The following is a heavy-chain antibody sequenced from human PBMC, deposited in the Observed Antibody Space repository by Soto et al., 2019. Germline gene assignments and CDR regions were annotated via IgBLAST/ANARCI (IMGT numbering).Heavy chain of an antibody. CDR1: GGSISSYY. D-gene: IGHD3-16*02. J-gene: IGHJ4*02. V-gene: IGHV4-59*01. CDR2: IYYSGST. Sequence: SETLSLTCTVSGGSISSYYWSWIRQPPGKGLEWIGYIYYSGSTNYNPSLKSRVTISVDTSKNQFSLKLSSVTAADTAVYYCARGGYHYYFDYWGQGTLVTVSS. CDR3: ARGGYHYYFDY.